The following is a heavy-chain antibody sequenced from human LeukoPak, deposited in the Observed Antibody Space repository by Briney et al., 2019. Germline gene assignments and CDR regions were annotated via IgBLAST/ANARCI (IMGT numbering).Heavy chain of an antibody. CDR1: GFTFNDYY. V-gene: IGHV3-11*04. CDR2: ISSSGSTI. CDR3: ARYSNYYNWFDP. D-gene: IGHD4-11*01. Sequence: GGSLRLSCAASGFTFNDYYMSWIRQAPGKGLEWVSYISSSGSTIYYADSVKGRFTISRDNAKNSLYLQMNSLRAEDTAVYYCARYSNYYNWFDPWGQGTLVTVSS. J-gene: IGHJ5*02.